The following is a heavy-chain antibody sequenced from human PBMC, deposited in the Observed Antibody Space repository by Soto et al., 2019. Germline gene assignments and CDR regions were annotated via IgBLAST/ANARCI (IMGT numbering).Heavy chain of an antibody. CDR1: GGSISGGVGGLYY. CDR2: IYDSGST. V-gene: IGHV4-30-4*02. CDR3: AGLRYFDWSPFDY. D-gene: IGHD3-9*01. J-gene: IGHJ4*02. Sequence: SDTLSLTCTVSGGSISGGVGGLYYWSWIRQPPGKGLEWIGYIYDSGSTYYNPSLKSRVTISVDTSKNQFSLKLSSVTAADTAVYYCAGLRYFDWSPFDYWGQGTLVTVS.